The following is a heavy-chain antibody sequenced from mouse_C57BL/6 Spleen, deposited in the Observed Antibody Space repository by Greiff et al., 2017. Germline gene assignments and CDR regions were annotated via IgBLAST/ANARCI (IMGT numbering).Heavy chain of an antibody. CDR2: INPNNGGT. CDR1: GYTFTDYN. Sequence: VQLQQSGPELVKPGASVKIPCKASGYTFTDYNLDWVKQSHGKSLEWIGDINPNNGGTIYNQKFKGKATLTVDKSSSTAYMELRSLTSEDTAVYYCARPRTGNWYFDVWGTGTTVTVSS. J-gene: IGHJ1*03. D-gene: IGHD4-1*01. CDR3: ARPRTGNWYFDV. V-gene: IGHV1-18*01.